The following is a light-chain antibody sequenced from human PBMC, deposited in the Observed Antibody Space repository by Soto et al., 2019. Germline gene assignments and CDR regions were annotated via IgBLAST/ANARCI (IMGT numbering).Light chain of an antibody. CDR2: DTS. V-gene: IGKV3-15*01. CDR1: QSVSIK. CDR3: QQYNNWHPIT. J-gene: IGKJ5*01. Sequence: EIVIAQSPATLSVSTGERATLACRASQSVSIKLAWYQQRPGQATRLLIYDTSTRANGIPARFSGSGSGTEFTLTISSLQSEDFAFYYCQQYNNWHPITFGQGTRLEIK.